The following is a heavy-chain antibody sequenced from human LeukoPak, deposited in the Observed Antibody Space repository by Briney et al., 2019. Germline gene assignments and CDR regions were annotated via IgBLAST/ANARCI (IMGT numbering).Heavy chain of an antibody. CDR1: GYTFTSYY. D-gene: IGHD6-13*01. Sequence: PWASVKVSCKASGYTFTSYYMHWVRQAPGQGLEWMGIINPSGGSTSYAQKFQGRVTMTRDMSTSTVYMELSSLRSEDTAVYYCARESIAAAGRKLFDYWGQGTLVTVSS. CDR3: ARESIAAAGRKLFDY. V-gene: IGHV1-46*01. J-gene: IGHJ4*02. CDR2: INPSGGST.